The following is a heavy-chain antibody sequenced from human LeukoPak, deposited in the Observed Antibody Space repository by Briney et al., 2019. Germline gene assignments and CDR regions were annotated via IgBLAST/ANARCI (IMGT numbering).Heavy chain of an antibody. CDR3: ARRGAWSSGYQGTTYYMDV. J-gene: IGHJ6*03. Sequence: PGGSLRLSCAASGFTFSSYSMNWVSQAPGKGLEWVSSISSSSSYIYYAGSVKGRFTISRDNAKNSLYLQMNSLRAEDTAVYYCARRGAWSSGYQGTTYYMDVWGKGTTVTVSS. CDR1: GFTFSSYS. CDR2: ISSSSSYI. D-gene: IGHD3-22*01. V-gene: IGHV3-21*01.